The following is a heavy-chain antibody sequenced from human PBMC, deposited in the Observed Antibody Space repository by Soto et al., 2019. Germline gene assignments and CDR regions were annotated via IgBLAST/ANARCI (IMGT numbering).Heavy chain of an antibody. V-gene: IGHV3-73*02. J-gene: IGHJ5*02. CDR3: TIALFSYDYSALLWFDP. CDR2: IRSKGHNYAT. CDR1: GFAFSGSA. D-gene: IGHD3-16*01. Sequence: EVQLVESGGGLVQPGGSLKLSCAASGFAFSGSAMYWVRQASGKGPEWAGRIRSKGHNYATEYAASVKGRFTISRDDSKTTPYLQMHTLQTADTAVYYCTIALFSYDYSALLWFDPWGQGTLVTVSS.